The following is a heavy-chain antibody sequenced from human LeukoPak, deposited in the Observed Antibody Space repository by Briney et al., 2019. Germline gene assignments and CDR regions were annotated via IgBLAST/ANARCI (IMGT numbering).Heavy chain of an antibody. CDR3: AREDRESGGMDV. Sequence: ASVMVSCKASGYIFTGNFIHWVRQAPGQGLEWMGWITPETGATHYAEKFQGRVTLTRDTSITTAHMELTRLTSDDTAVYYCAREDRESGGMDVWGQGTAVSVSS. CDR2: ITPETGAT. J-gene: IGHJ6*02. CDR1: GYIFTGNF. V-gene: IGHV1-2*02.